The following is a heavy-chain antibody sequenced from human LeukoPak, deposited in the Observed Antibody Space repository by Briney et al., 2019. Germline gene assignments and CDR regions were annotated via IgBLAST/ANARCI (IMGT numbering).Heavy chain of an antibody. D-gene: IGHD2-15*01. CDR2: ISAYNGNT. Sequence: GASVKVSCKASGYTFTSYGISWVRQAPGRGLEWMGWISAYNGNTNYAQKLQGRVTMTTDTSTSTAYMELRSLRSDDTAVYYCARVFGVVVVAATGNWFDPWGQGTLVTVSS. CDR1: GYTFTSYG. CDR3: ARVFGVVVVAATGNWFDP. V-gene: IGHV1-18*01. J-gene: IGHJ5*02.